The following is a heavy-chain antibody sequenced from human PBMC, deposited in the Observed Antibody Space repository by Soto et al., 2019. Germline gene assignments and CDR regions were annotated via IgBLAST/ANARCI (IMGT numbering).Heavy chain of an antibody. CDR1: GFTFSSYW. D-gene: IGHD5-12*01. CDR2: INSDGSST. Sequence: PGGSLRLSCAASGFTFSSYWMHWVRQAPGKGLVWVSRINSDGSSTSYADSVKGRFTISRDNAKNTLYLQMNSLRAEDTAVYYWARTGYSGYAHYYGMDVWGQGTTVTVSS. CDR3: ARTGYSGYAHYYGMDV. J-gene: IGHJ6*02. V-gene: IGHV3-74*01.